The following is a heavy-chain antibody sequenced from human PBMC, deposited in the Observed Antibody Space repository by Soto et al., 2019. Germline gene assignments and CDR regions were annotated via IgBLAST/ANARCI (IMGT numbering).Heavy chain of an antibody. CDR2: IYYSGST. Sequence: QVQLQESGPGLVKPSQTLSLTCTVSGGSISSGDYYWSWIRQPPGKGLEWIGYIYYSGSTYYNPSLKSRVTISVDTSKNQFSLKLSSVTAADTAVYYCARANGDIVVMVAATPKIWFDPWGQGTLVTVSS. V-gene: IGHV4-30-4*01. D-gene: IGHD2-15*01. J-gene: IGHJ5*02. CDR3: ARANGDIVVMVAATPKIWFDP. CDR1: GGSISSGDYY.